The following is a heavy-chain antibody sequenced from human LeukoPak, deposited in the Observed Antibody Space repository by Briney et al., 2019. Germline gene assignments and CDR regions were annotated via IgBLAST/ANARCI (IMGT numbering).Heavy chain of an antibody. D-gene: IGHD2/OR15-2a*01. CDR3: TRDVFSLGDS. J-gene: IGHJ4*02. CDR2: INHDGSLR. CDR1: GFSLRSYG. Sequence: GGSLRLSCAASGFSLRSYGMHWVRQSPGKGLLWVSHINHDGSLRDYADSVKGRFTISKDIAENTVYLQMDSLGAEDTAIYYCTRDVFSLGDSWGQGTLVTVSS. V-gene: IGHV3-74*01.